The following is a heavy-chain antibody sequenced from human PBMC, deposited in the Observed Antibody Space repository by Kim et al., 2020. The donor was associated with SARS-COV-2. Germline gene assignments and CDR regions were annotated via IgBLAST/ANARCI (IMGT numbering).Heavy chain of an antibody. CDR2: IKQDGSEK. CDR3: ARRKVLWFGECFGFDY. Sequence: GGSLRLSCAASGFTFSSYWMSWVRQAPGKGLEWVANIKQDGSEKYYVDSVKGRFTISRDNAKNSLYLQMKSLRAEDTAVYYCARRKVLWFGECFGFDYWGQGTLVTVSS. D-gene: IGHD3-10*01. J-gene: IGHJ4*02. CDR1: GFTFSSYW. V-gene: IGHV3-7*03.